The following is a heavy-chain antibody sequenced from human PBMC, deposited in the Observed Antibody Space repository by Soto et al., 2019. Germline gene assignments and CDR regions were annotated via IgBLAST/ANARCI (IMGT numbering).Heavy chain of an antibody. CDR3: ARDRYSNGWLDY. CDR2: IYYSGST. D-gene: IGHD6-19*01. J-gene: IGHJ4*02. CDR1: GGSINTYY. Sequence: TRSLTCIVSGGSINTYYWSWIRQPPGKGLEWIGYIYYSGSTQYNPSLKSRVTISEDTSNNQFSLKLSSATAADTAIYYCARDRYSNGWLDYWGQGILVTVSS. V-gene: IGHV4-59*01.